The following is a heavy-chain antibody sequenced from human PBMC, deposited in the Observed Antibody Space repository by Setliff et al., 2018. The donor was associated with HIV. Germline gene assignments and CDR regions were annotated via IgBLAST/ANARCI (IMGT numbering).Heavy chain of an antibody. CDR3: ARGESAAAGTGVRDY. Sequence: ASVKVSCKASGYTLSNCYIHWVRQAPGQGLDWMGIINPSDGTKIYAQNFQGRVTMTRDTSTSTVYMELSSLRSEDTAMYYCARGESAAAGTGVRDYWGQGTLVTVSS. D-gene: IGHD6-13*01. J-gene: IGHJ4*02. CDR2: INPSDGTK. CDR1: GYTLSNCY. V-gene: IGHV1-46*01.